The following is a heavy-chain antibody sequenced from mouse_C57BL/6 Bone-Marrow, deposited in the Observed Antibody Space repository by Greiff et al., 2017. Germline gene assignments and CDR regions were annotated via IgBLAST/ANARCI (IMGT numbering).Heavy chain of an antibody. J-gene: IGHJ1*03. CDR3: EKPYNSDYRYVDV. Sequence: VQLQQPGAELVKPGASVKMSCKASGYTFTSYWITWVKQRPGQGLEWIGAIDPGSGSTNYNEKFKSKATLTVDTSSSTAYMQHSSLSSEDSAVYDCEKPYNSDYRYVDVWGTGTTVTVS. V-gene: IGHV1-55*01. D-gene: IGHD2-12*01. CDR1: GYTFTSYW. CDR2: IDPGSGST.